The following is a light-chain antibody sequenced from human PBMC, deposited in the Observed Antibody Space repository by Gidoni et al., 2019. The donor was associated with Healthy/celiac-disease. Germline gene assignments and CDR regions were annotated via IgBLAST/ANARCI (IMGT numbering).Light chain of an antibody. J-gene: IGKJ3*01. CDR3: QQYYNLPRT. Sequence: DIQMTQSASSRSATVGDRVTINCQARQDISNYLNWYQQKPGQAPKLLIYDASTLETGVPSRFSGSGSGTDFTLTISSLQPEDIATYYCQQYYNLPRTFGPGTKVDIK. CDR1: QDISNY. V-gene: IGKV1-33*01. CDR2: DAS.